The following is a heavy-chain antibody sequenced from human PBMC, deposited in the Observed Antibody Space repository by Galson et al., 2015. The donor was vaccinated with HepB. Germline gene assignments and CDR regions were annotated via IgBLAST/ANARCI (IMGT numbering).Heavy chain of an antibody. CDR1: GFTFSDAW. CDR2: VKSRTFGGTA. J-gene: IGHJ3*02. D-gene: IGHD3-16*01. Sequence: SLRLSCAASGFTFSDAWMSWVRLAPGKGLEWVGRVKSRTFGGTADYGTPVKGRFTISRDDSKHTLYLQMSSLRAEDTAVYYCAKDPYYDTTGAFDIWGQGTMVTVSS. V-gene: IGHV3-15*01. CDR3: AKDPYYDTTGAFDI.